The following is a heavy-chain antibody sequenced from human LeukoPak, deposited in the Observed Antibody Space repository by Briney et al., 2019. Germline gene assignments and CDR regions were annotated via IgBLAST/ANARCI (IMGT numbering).Heavy chain of an antibody. Sequence: ASVKVSCKAFGYTFTSNYMHWVRQAPGQGPEWMGVISPSGGSTTYAQKFQGRVTLTRDMSTSTDYLELSSLRAEDTAVYYCARGGAGFVVVPAASEVYNWFDPWGQGTLVTVSS. J-gene: IGHJ5*02. D-gene: IGHD2-2*01. CDR2: ISPSGGST. CDR3: ARGGAGFVVVPAASEVYNWFDP. CDR1: GYTFTSNY. V-gene: IGHV1-46*01.